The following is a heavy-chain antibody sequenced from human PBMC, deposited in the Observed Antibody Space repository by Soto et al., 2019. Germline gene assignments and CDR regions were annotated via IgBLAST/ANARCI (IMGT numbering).Heavy chain of an antibody. V-gene: IGHV4-31*03. CDR3: ARDSSGYSYDAFDI. D-gene: IGHD3-22*01. CDR2: IYYSGST. Sequence: QVQLQESGPGLVKPSQTLSLTCTVSGGSISSGGYYWSWIRQHPGKGLEWIGYIYYSGSTYYNPSIKSRVTISVDTSKNQFSLKLRSVTAADTAVYYCARDSSGYSYDAFDIWGQGTMVTVSS. CDR1: GGSISSGGYY. J-gene: IGHJ3*02.